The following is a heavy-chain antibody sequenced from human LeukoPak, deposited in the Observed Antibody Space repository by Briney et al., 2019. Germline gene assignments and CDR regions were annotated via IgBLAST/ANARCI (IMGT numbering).Heavy chain of an antibody. J-gene: IGHJ4*02. CDR2: ISGSGGST. D-gene: IGHD4-17*01. CDR1: GFTFSSYA. Sequence: GGSLRLSCAASGFTFSSYATSWVRQAPGKGLEWVSAISGSGGSTYYADSVKGRFTISRGNSKNTLYLQMNSLRAEDTAVYYCAKGSTSTVTPTDYWGQGTLVTVSS. CDR3: AKGSTSTVTPTDY. V-gene: IGHV3-23*01.